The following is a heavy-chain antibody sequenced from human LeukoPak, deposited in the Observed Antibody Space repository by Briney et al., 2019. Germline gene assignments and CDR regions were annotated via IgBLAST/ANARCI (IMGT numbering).Heavy chain of an antibody. CDR2: MYYRGNT. CDR3: ATGVHGIAAAGDYYYYYMDV. D-gene: IGHD6-13*01. CDR1: GGSIRSYY. V-gene: IGHV4-59*01. J-gene: IGHJ6*03. Sequence: SETLSLTCTVSGGSIRSYYWSWIRQPPGKGLEWIGYMYYRGNTNYNPSLKSRVTISVDTSKNQFSLKLSSVTAADTAVYYCATGVHGIAAAGDYYYYYMDVWGKGTTVTISS.